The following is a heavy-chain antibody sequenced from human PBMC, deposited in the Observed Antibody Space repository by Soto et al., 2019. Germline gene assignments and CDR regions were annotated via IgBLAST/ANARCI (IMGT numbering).Heavy chain of an antibody. J-gene: IGHJ6*02. D-gene: IGHD3-10*01. Sequence: GASVKVSCKASGYTFTSYDINRVRQATGQGLEWMGWMNPNSSNTGYAQKIQGRVTMTSNTSISTAYMELSSLRSEDTAVYYCARAHPVRGVRFLRYYYGMDVWGQAXTVTVYS. CDR1: GYTFTSYD. CDR3: ARAHPVRGVRFLRYYYGMDV. V-gene: IGHV1-8*01. CDR2: MNPNSSNT.